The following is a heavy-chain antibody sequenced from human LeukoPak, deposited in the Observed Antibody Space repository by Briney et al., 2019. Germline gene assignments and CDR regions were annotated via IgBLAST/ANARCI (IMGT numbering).Heavy chain of an antibody. D-gene: IGHD2-2*01. CDR2: ISGSGGST. V-gene: IGHV3-23*01. J-gene: IGHJ4*02. CDR3: AKDQGVPAAILDY. Sequence: GGSLRLSCAASGFTSSSYAMSWVRRAPGKGLEWVSAISGSGGSTYYADSVKGRFTISRDNSKNTLYLQMNSLRAEDTAVYYCAKDQGVPAAILDYWGQGTLVTVSS. CDR1: GFTSSSYA.